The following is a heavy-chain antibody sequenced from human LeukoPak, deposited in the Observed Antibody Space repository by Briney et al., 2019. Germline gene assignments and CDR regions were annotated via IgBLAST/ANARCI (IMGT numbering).Heavy chain of an antibody. V-gene: IGHV3-30-3*01. CDR1: GFTFSSYA. CDR3: ATSAYYDFWSRTHPLDY. Sequence: GRSLRLSCAASGFTFSSYAMHWVRQAPGKGLEWVAVISYDGSNKYYADSVKGRFTISRDNSKNTLYLQMNSLRAEDTAVYYCATSAYYDFWSRTHPLDYWGQGTLVTVSS. CDR2: ISYDGSNK. J-gene: IGHJ4*02. D-gene: IGHD3-3*01.